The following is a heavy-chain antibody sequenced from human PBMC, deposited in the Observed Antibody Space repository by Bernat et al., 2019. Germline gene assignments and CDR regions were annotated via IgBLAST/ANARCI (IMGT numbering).Heavy chain of an antibody. D-gene: IGHD3-22*01. V-gene: IGHV3-48*02. CDR3: ARDTYYESSGFYPY. CDR1: GFPFSSYS. Sequence: EVQLVESGGALVQPGGSLRLSCAASGFPFSSYSMNWVRQAPGKGLEWVSYISRSSSTIFYADSVKGRFTISRDNAQNSLYLQMNSLRDEDTAVYDCARDTYYESSGFYPYWGQGTLVTVSS. CDR2: ISRSSSTI. J-gene: IGHJ4*02.